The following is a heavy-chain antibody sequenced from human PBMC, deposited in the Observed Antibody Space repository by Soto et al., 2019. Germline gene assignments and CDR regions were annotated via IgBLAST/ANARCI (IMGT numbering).Heavy chain of an antibody. V-gene: IGHV3-11*01. Sequence: QVQLVESGGGLVKPGGSLRLSCAASGFTFSDYYMSWIRQAPGKGLEWVSYISSSGSTIYYADSVKGRFTISRDNAKNSLYLLMNSLRAEDPAVYYCARDYWTLGELREAYYYYYYMDVWGKGTTVTVSS. J-gene: IGHJ6*03. CDR3: ARDYWTLGELREAYYYYYYMDV. D-gene: IGHD1-7*01. CDR2: ISSSGSTI. CDR1: GFTFSDYY.